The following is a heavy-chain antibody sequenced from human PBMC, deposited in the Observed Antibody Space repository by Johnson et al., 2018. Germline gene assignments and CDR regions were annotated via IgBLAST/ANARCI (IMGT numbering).Heavy chain of an antibody. CDR2: IYYSGST. V-gene: IGHV4-59*01. J-gene: IGHJ1*01. Sequence: QVQLQESGPGLVKPSETLSLTCTVSGGSISCYYWTWIRQPPGKELEWIGFIYYSGSTHYNPPLRGRVTISVDTSNTQFPLKLTSVTAADTAVYYWARAVACAAEYFQHWGQGTLVTVSS. D-gene: IGHD6-19*01. CDR1: GGSISCYY. CDR3: ARAVACAAEYFQH.